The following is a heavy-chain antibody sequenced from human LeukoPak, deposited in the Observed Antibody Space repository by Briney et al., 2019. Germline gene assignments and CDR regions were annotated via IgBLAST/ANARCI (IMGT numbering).Heavy chain of an antibody. CDR1: GVSIANTFYY. Sequence: SETLSLTCTVSGVSIANTFYYWNWLRQPAGKGLEWIGRIYTTGSTDYNPSLKSRVTISLDTARNQSSLKLSSVTAADTAVYYCARRQDGHDYWGQGTLVTVSS. J-gene: IGHJ4*02. CDR2: IYTTGST. CDR3: ARRQDGHDY. V-gene: IGHV4-61*02.